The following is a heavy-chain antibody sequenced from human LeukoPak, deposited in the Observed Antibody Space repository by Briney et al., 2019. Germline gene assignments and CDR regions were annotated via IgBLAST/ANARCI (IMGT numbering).Heavy chain of an antibody. CDR3: ARGSPPRRNYDSRGYYSYYFDY. CDR2: ISAYNGNT. D-gene: IGHD3-22*01. J-gene: IGHJ4*02. Sequence: ASVKVSFKASGYTFTSYDINWVRQAPGQGLEWMGWISAYNGNTHYAQKLQGRVTMTTDTSTSTVYMELRSLRSDDTAVYYCARGSPPRRNYDSRGYYSYYFDYWGQGTLVTVSS. CDR1: GYTFTSYD. V-gene: IGHV1-18*01.